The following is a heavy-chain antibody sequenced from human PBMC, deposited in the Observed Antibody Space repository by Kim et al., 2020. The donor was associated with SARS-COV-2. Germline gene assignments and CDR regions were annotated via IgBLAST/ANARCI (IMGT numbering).Heavy chain of an antibody. CDR3: AAEGYPEPSVHAFDI. J-gene: IGHJ3*02. Sequence: GGSLRLSCAASGFTFSSYAMSWVRQAPGKGLEWVSVIYSGGSSTYYADSVKGRFTISRDNSKNTLYLQMNSLRAEDTAVYYCAAEGYPEPSVHAFDIWGQGTMVTVSS. CDR1: GFTFSSYA. V-gene: IGHV3-23*03. D-gene: IGHD1-1*01. CDR2: IYSGGSST.